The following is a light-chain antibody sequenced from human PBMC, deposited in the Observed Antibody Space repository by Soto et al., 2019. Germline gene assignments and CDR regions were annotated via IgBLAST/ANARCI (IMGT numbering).Light chain of an antibody. CDR2: ANN. CDR1: SSNIGSNT. Sequence: QSVLTQPPSASGTPGQRVTISCSGSSSNIGSNTVNWYQQLPGTAPKLLIHANNQRPSGVPDRFSGSKSGTSASLAISWLQSEEADYYCAAWDDSLNGYVFGAGTHRTVL. V-gene: IGLV1-44*01. J-gene: IGLJ1*01. CDR3: AAWDDSLNGYV.